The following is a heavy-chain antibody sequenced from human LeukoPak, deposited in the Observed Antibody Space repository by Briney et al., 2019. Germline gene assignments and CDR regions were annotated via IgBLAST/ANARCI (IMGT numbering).Heavy chain of an antibody. J-gene: IGHJ4*02. V-gene: IGHV3-30-3*01. D-gene: IGHD3-3*01. CDR1: GYSISSGY. CDR3: AREGNFGVVTARFDY. Sequence: LSLTCTVSGYSISSGYYWGWIRQPPGKGLEWVAVISYDGSNKYYADSVKGRFTISRDNSKNTLYLQMNSLRVEDTAVYYCAREGNFGVVTARFDYWGQGTLVTVSS. CDR2: ISYDGSNK.